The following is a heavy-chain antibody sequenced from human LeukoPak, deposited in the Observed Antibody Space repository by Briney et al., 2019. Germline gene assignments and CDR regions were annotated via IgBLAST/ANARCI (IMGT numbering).Heavy chain of an antibody. J-gene: IGHJ6*03. V-gene: IGHV1-24*01. D-gene: IGHD5-18*01. CDR2: FDPEDGET. CDR1: GYTLTELS. Sequence: ASVKVSCKVSGYTLTELSMHWVRQAPGKGLEWMGGFDPEDGETIYAQKFQGRVTMTEDTSTDTAYMELSSLRSEDTAVYYCARGDTAMDPANNYYYMDVWGKGTTVTVSS. CDR3: ARGDTAMDPANNYYYMDV.